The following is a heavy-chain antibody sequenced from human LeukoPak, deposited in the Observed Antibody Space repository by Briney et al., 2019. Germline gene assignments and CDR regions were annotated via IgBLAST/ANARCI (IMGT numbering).Heavy chain of an antibody. CDR1: GVSISSYY. V-gene: IGHV4-59*01. CDR2: IYYSGST. Sequence: SETLSLTCTVSGVSISSYYWSWVRQPPGKGLEWIGYIYYSGSTNYNPSRKSRVTISVDTSKNQFSLKLSSVTAADTAVYYCAREIAAAGTFDYWGQGTLVTVSS. J-gene: IGHJ4*02. D-gene: IGHD6-13*01. CDR3: AREIAAAGTFDY.